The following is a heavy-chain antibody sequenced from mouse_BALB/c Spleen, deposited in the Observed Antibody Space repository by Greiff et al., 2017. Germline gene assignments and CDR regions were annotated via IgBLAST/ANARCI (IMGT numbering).Heavy chain of an antibody. CDR2: IYPGDGDT. CDR3: ARLTTATGEYAMDY. CDR1: GYAFSSYW. Sequence: VQVVESGAELVRPGSSVKISCKASGYAFSSYWMNWVKQRPGQGLEWIGQIYPGDGDTNYNGKFKGKATLTADKSSSTAYMQLSSLTSEDSAVYFCARLTTATGEYAMDYWGQGTSVTVSS. V-gene: IGHV1-80*01. D-gene: IGHD1-2*01. J-gene: IGHJ4*01.